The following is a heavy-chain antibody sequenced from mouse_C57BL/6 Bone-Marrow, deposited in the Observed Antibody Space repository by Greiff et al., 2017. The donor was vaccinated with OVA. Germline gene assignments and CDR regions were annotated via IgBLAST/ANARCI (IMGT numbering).Heavy chain of an antibody. CDR2: IYPRSGNT. CDR1: GYTFTSYG. D-gene: IGHD1-1*01. CDR3: ARFYYGSSSYY. V-gene: IGHV1-81*01. J-gene: IGHJ2*01. Sequence: QVQLKESGAELARPGASVKLSCKASGYTFTSYGISWVKQRTGQGLEWIGEIYPRSGNTYYNEKFKGKATLTADKSSSTAYMELRSLTSEDSAVYFCARFYYGSSSYYWGQGTTLTVSS.